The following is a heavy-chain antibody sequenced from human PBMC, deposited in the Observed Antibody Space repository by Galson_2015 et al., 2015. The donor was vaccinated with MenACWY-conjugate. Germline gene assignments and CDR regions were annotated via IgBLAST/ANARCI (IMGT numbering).Heavy chain of an antibody. CDR1: GFTFRNYW. J-gene: IGHJ6*02. Sequence: SLRLSCAASGFTFRNYWMTWVRQAPGKGLEWVASIKKDGSEKYYVDSVKGRFTISRDNAMNSLYLEMNSLRAEDTAVYSCARGHYGMDVWGQGTTVTASS. CDR3: ARGHYGMDV. V-gene: IGHV3-7*03. CDR2: IKKDGSEK.